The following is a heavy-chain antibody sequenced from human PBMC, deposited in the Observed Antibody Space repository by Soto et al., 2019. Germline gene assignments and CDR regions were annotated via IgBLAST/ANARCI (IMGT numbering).Heavy chain of an antibody. CDR2: IITLFGTA. CDR3: AREVGYGDFSAALLD. CDR1: GGTFSSHS. Sequence: VQLMQSGAEEKQPGSSVKVSCKASGGTFSSHSINWVRQAPGQGLEWMGGIITLFGTANYAQNFQCRGTITADQSTSTAYMELNSLRSDDTAVYYCAREVGYGDFSAALLDWGQGTLVTVSS. J-gene: IGHJ4*02. D-gene: IGHD4-17*01. V-gene: IGHV1-69*01.